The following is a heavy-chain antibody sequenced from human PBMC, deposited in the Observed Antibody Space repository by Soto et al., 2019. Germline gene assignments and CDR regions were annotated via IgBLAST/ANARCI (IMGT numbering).Heavy chain of an antibody. CDR2: IIPIFGTA. Sequence: SVKVSCKASGGTFSSCAISCVRQAPGQGLECMGGIIPIFGTANYAQKFQGRVTITADESTSTAYMELSSLRSEDTAVYYCARRRGVVDAFDLWGQGTMVTVSS. J-gene: IGHJ3*01. D-gene: IGHD3-3*01. CDR1: GGTFSSCA. CDR3: ARRRGVVDAFDL. V-gene: IGHV1-69*13.